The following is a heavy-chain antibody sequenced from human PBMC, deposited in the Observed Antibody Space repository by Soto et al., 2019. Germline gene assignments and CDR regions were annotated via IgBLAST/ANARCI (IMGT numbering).Heavy chain of an antibody. CDR3: AKDGHGDYDWYFYL. D-gene: IGHD4-17*01. V-gene: IGHV3-30*18. CDR1: GFTFSSYG. J-gene: IGHJ2*01. Sequence: QVQLVESGGGVVQPGRSLRLSCAAAGFTFSSYGMHWVRQAPGKGLEWVAVISYDGSNKYYADSVKGRFTISRDNSKNTLYLQMNSLRAEDTAVYYCAKDGHGDYDWYFYLWGRGTLVTVSS. CDR2: ISYDGSNK.